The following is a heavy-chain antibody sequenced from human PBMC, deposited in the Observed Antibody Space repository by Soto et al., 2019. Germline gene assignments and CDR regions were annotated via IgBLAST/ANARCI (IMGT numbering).Heavy chain of an antibody. J-gene: IGHJ4*02. CDR2: ISSTTNYI. CDR1: GXTFTRYR. CDR3: ARESEDLTSNFDY. V-gene: IGHV3-21*06. Sequence: GSLRLSCAASGXTFTRYRMNWVRQAPGKGLEWVSSISSTTNYIYYGDSMKGRFTISRDNAKNSLYLEMNSLRAEDTAVYYFARESEDLTSNFDYWGQGTLVTVSS.